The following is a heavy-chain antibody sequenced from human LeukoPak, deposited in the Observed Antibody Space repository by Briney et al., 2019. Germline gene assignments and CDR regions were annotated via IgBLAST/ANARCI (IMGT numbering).Heavy chain of an antibody. CDR3: VRLMSKRRYTYGPESDDSYYYYMDV. J-gene: IGHJ6*03. V-gene: IGHV7-4-1*02. Sequence: ASVKVSCKASGYTFTTYSMTWVRQAPGQGLEWMGRINTHTGKSTYAQGFTGHYVFSLDTSISTAYLQISSLKPEDTAVYYCVRLMSKRRYTYGPESDDSYYYYMDVWGKGTTVTVSS. CDR2: INTHTGKS. D-gene: IGHD5-12*01. CDR1: GYTFTTYS.